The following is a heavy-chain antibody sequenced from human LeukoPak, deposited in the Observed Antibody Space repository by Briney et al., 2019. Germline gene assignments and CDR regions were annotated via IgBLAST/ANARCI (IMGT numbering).Heavy chain of an antibody. V-gene: IGHV5-51*01. D-gene: IGHD5-24*01. Sequence: GESLQISCKGSGYSFNNYWVGWVRQMPGKGLEWMGIIYPGDSETRYSPSFQGQVTISADKSISTAYLQWSSLKASDTAMYYCARRWMAHSFDIWGQGTMVTVFS. CDR3: ARRWMAHSFDI. CDR1: GYSFNNYW. J-gene: IGHJ3*02. CDR2: IYPGDSET.